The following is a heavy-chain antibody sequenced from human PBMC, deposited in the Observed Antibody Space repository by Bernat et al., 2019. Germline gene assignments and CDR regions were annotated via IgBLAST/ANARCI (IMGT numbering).Heavy chain of an antibody. CDR3: ARGLRHQLLRRSNWFDP. J-gene: IGHJ5*02. CDR2: ISSSSSSSSYI. Sequence: QVQLVESGGGLVKPGGSLRLSCAASGFTFSDYYMSWIRQAPGKGLDWVSYISSSSSSSSYIYYADSVKGRFTISRDNAKNSLYLQMNSLRAEDTAVYYCARGLRHQLLRRSNWFDPWGQGTLVTVSS. V-gene: IGHV3-11*06. D-gene: IGHD2-2*01. CDR1: GFTFSDYY.